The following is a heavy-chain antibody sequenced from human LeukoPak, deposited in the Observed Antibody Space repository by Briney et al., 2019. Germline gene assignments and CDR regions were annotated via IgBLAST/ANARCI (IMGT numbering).Heavy chain of an antibody. CDR1: GFTFSTYG. J-gene: IGHJ6*03. D-gene: IGHD2-15*01. Sequence: GGTLRLSCAASGFTFSTYGMSCVRQAPRKGMEWVSAVSSTGGTTYYADSVKGRFTISRDNSKNTLFLQINSLRAEDTAVYYCAKNGDRGAFCSGGTCYPYYYYYMDVWGKGTTVTISS. CDR3: AKNGDRGAFCSGGTCYPYYYYYMDV. CDR2: VSSTGGTT. V-gene: IGHV3-23*01.